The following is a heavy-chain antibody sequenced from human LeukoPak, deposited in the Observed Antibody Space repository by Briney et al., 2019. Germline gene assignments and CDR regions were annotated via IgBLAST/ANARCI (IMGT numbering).Heavy chain of an antibody. Sequence: GGSLRLSCSASGFTFSNYAMHWVRQAPGKGLEWVAVISNDGSSEYYADSVKGRFTISRDNSKSTLYLQMNSLRAEDTAVYYCARDPDCSGTTCYLQYFGYWGQGTLVTVSS. D-gene: IGHD2/OR15-2a*01. CDR1: GFTFSNYA. J-gene: IGHJ4*02. CDR2: ISNDGSSE. V-gene: IGHV3-30*04. CDR3: ARDPDCSGTTCYLQYFGY.